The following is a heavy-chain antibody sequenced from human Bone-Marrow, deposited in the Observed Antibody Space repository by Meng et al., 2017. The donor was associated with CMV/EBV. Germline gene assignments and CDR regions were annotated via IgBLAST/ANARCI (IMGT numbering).Heavy chain of an antibody. CDR3: ARRYNSGSYYAAFDI. D-gene: IGHD6-19*01. CDR1: GYTFTSYG. J-gene: IGHJ3*02. Sequence: ASVKVSCKASGYTFTSYGISWVRQAPGQGLEWMGWISAYNGNTNYAQKLQGRVTMTTDTSTSTAYMELRSLRSDDTAVYYCARRYNSGSYYAAFDIWGQGTMVTVSS. V-gene: IGHV1-18*01. CDR2: ISAYNGNT.